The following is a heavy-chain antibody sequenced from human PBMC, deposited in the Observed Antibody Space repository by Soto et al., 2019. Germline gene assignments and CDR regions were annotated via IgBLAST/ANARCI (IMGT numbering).Heavy chain of an antibody. Sequence: GSLRRSCAASGFTFSSYSMNWVRQAPGKGLEWVSYISSSSSTIYYADSVKGRFTISRDNAKNSLYLQMNSLRDEDTAVYYCAREDSVRGEVYFDYWGQGTLVTVSS. CDR1: GFTFSSYS. V-gene: IGHV3-48*02. CDR2: ISSSSSTI. J-gene: IGHJ4*02. D-gene: IGHD2-21*01. CDR3: AREDSVRGEVYFDY.